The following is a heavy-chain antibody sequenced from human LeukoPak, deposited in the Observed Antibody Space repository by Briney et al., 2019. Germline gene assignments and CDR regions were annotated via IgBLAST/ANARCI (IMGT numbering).Heavy chain of an antibody. V-gene: IGHV3-48*01. Sequence: GGSLRLSCAVSGFPLSSYAMSWVRQAPGKGLEWVSYISSSGTTISYAQSVKGRFTITRDNAQNSLTLHMNTLRADDTAVYYCAKDGGTHFDHWGQGTLVTVSS. J-gene: IGHJ4*02. D-gene: IGHD1-26*01. CDR3: AKDGGTHFDH. CDR1: GFPLSSYA. CDR2: ISSSGTTI.